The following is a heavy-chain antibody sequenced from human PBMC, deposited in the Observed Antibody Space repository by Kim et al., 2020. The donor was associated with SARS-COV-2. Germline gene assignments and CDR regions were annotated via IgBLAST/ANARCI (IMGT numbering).Heavy chain of an antibody. CDR1: GGSFSGYY. D-gene: IGHD3-22*01. Sequence: SETLSLTCAASGGSFSGYYWSWIRQPPGKGLEWIGEINHSGSTNYNASLKSRVTISVDRSKNQFSLKLSSVTAADTAVYYCARGQNRYYYDSSGYYAAVDYWGQGTLVTVSS. V-gene: IGHV4-34*01. CDR2: INHSGST. CDR3: ARGQNRYYYDSSGYYAAVDY. J-gene: IGHJ4*02.